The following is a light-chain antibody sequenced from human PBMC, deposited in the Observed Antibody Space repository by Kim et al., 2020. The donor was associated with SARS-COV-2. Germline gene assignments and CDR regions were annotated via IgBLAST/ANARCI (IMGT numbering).Light chain of an antibody. V-gene: IGLV2-14*03. Sequence: GQSLTISCTGTSSDVGGYNYVSWYQQHPGKAPKLMIYDVSNRPSGVSNRFSGSKSGNTASLTISGLQAEDEADYYCSSYTSSSTYVFGTGTKVTV. CDR1: SSDVGGYNY. CDR3: SSYTSSSTYV. J-gene: IGLJ1*01. CDR2: DVS.